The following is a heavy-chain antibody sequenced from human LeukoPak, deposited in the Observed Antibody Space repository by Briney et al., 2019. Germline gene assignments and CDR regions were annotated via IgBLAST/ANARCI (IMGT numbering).Heavy chain of an antibody. CDR3: VRLGRNSDTSGFYYYYDF. V-gene: IGHV3-21*01. D-gene: IGHD3-22*01. CDR2: ISVRSNYI. Sequence: GGSLRLSCAASGYTFSSYSINWVRQAPGKGLEWVSSISVRSNYIYYADSVRGRFRISRDDARDSLYLQMNSLRAEDTAVYYCVRLGRNSDTSGFYYYYDFWGQGTLVTVSS. J-gene: IGHJ4*02. CDR1: GYTFSSYS.